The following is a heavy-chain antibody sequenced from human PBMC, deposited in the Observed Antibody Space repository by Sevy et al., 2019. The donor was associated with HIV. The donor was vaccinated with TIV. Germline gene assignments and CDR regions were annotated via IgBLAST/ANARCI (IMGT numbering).Heavy chain of an antibody. Sequence: GGSLRLSCTASGFSFGDYAMNWVRQAPGKGLEWVAFLKNKARGGTLDHAASVKGRFTISRDDSKSIVYLQMNDLRTEDTGVYYCTRRKGAQSIFDYWGKGALVTVSS. D-gene: IGHD1-26*01. CDR3: TRRKGAQSIFDY. J-gene: IGHJ4*02. CDR1: GFSFGDYA. V-gene: IGHV3-49*04. CDR2: LKNKARGGTL.